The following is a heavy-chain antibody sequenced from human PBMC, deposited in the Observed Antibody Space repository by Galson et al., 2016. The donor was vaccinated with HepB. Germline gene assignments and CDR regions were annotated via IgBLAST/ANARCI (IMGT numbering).Heavy chain of an antibody. V-gene: IGHV3-23*01. CDR1: GFTFSTYA. D-gene: IGHD2-15*01. Sequence: SLRLSCAASGFTFSTYAMSWVRQAPGKGLEWVSAISGSGVNAHYADSVKGRFTISRDNSKNTLYLQMNTLRAEDTDGYYCARGTFCSGDSCYSPAFDMWGQGTMVTVSS. J-gene: IGHJ3*02. CDR2: ISGSGVNA. CDR3: ARGTFCSGDSCYSPAFDM.